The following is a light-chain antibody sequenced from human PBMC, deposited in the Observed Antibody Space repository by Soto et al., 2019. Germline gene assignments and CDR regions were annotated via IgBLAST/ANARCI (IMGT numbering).Light chain of an antibody. CDR2: DAS. J-gene: IGKJ5*01. V-gene: IGKV3-11*01. CDR1: QSVSNY. Sequence: ETVLTQSPATVSLSPGERATLSCMASQSVSNYLAWYQQKPGQAPRLLIYDASNRATGIPARFSGSGSGTDFTLTISSLEPEDFAVYYCQQRSNWPPITFGQGTRLEIK. CDR3: QQRSNWPPIT.